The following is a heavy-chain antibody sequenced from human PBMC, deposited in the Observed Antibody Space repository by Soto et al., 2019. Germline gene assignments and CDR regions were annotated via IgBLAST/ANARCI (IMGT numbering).Heavy chain of an antibody. D-gene: IGHD6-13*01. J-gene: IGHJ5*02. CDR3: AHGRLEYSSSWFGWFDP. Sequence: QITLKESGPTLVKPTQTLTLTCTFSGFSLSTSGVGVGWIRQPPGKALEWLALIYWNDDKRYSPSLKSRLTITKDTSKNQVVLTLTNMDPVDTATYYCAHGRLEYSSSWFGWFDPWGQGTLVTVSS. CDR1: GFSLSTSGVG. CDR2: IYWNDDK. V-gene: IGHV2-5*01.